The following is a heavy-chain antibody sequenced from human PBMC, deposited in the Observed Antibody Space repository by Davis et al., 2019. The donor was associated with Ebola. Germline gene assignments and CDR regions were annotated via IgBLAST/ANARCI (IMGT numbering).Heavy chain of an antibody. CDR3: ARDRGALLRFDYSLYYYYYGMDV. V-gene: IGHV1-46*01. Sequence: ASVTVSCKASGYTFTSYYMHWVRQAPGQGLEWMGIINPSGGSTSYAQQFQGRVTMTRDTSTSTVYMELSSLRSEDTAVYYCARDRGALLRFDYSLYYYYYGMDVWGKGTTVTVSS. D-gene: IGHD3-3*01. J-gene: IGHJ6*04. CDR1: GYTFTSYY. CDR2: INPSGGST.